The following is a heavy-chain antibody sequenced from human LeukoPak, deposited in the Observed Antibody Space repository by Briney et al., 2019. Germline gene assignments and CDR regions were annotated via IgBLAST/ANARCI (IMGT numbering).Heavy chain of an antibody. CDR3: VRDRGTYRPIDY. J-gene: IGHJ4*02. CDR2: IRSKADGGTT. D-gene: IGHD1-26*01. Sequence: QPGGSLRLSCTASGFTFGDYAMSWFRQAPGKGLEWVGFIRSKADGGTTEYAASVKGRFTISRDDSKSIAYLQVNSLKTEDTAVYYCVRDRGTYRPIDYWGQGTLVTVSS. V-gene: IGHV3-49*03. CDR1: GFTFGDYA.